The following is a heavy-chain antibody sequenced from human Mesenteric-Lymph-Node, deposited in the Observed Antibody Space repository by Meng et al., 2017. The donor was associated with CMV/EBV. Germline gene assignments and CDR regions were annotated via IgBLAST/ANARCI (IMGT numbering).Heavy chain of an antibody. Sequence: DYYMSWIRQATGKGLEWVSYISVSGGTIYYADSVKGRFTISRDNAKNSLYLQMNSLRAEDTAVYYCARGRRGRNYYGSGSYYNPFDYWGQGTLVTVSS. CDR3: ARGRRGRNYYGSGSYYNPFDY. J-gene: IGHJ4*02. CDR2: ISVSGGTI. V-gene: IGHV3-11*01. D-gene: IGHD3-10*01. CDR1: DYY.